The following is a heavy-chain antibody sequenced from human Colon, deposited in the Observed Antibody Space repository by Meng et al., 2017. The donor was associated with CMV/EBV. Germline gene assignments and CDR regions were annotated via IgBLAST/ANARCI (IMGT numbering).Heavy chain of an antibody. D-gene: IGHD3-10*01. V-gene: IGHV1-2*02. CDR3: ARDKRESMVRYYYYYGMDV. CDR1: GCTFTGYY. Sequence: ASVKVSCKASGCTFTGYYIHWVRQAPGQGLEWMGWINPNSGVTNYAHNFHGRVTMTRDASISTAYMELSRLSSDDTAVYYCARDKRESMVRYYYYYGMDVWGQGTTVTVSS. J-gene: IGHJ6*02. CDR2: INPNSGVT.